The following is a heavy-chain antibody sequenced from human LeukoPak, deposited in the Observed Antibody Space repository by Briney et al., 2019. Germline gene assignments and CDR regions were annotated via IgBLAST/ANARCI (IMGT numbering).Heavy chain of an antibody. J-gene: IGHJ4*02. D-gene: IGHD3-3*02. V-gene: IGHV1-46*01. Sequence: ASVKVSCKASGYTFTSCYMHWVRQAPGQGLEWMGIINPSGGSTTYAQKFQGRVTTTRDTSTSTVYMELSSLRSEDTAVYYCARVQHLSGSKEQLDYWGQGTLVTVSS. CDR2: INPSGGST. CDR3: ARVQHLSGSKEQLDY. CDR1: GYTFTSCY.